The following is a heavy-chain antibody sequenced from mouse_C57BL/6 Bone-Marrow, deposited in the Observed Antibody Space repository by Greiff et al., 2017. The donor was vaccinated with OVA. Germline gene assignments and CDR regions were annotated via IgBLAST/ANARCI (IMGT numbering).Heavy chain of an antibody. CDR1: GFTFSDFY. CDR3: ARGRWPDV. Sequence: EVKLVESGGGLVQSGRSLRLSCATSGFTFSDFYMVWVRQAPGKGLEWIAASRNKANDYTTEYSASVKGRFIVSRDTSQSILYLQMNALRAEDTAIYYCARGRWPDVWGTGTTVTVSS. J-gene: IGHJ1*03. D-gene: IGHD2-3*01. V-gene: IGHV7-1*01. CDR2: SRNKANDYTT.